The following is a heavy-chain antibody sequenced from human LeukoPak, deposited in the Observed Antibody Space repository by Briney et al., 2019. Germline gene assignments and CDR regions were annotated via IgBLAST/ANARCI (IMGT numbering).Heavy chain of an antibody. CDR3: ASTFDYGDLVYYFDY. J-gene: IGHJ4*02. D-gene: IGHD4-17*01. V-gene: IGHV3-11*01. CDR2: ISSSGSTI. Sequence: AGGSLRLSCAASGFTFSDYYMSWIRQAPGKGLEWVSYISSSGSTIYHADSVKGRFTISRDNAKNSLYLQMNSLRAEDTAVYYCASTFDYGDLVYYFDYWGQGTLVTVSS. CDR1: GFTFSDYY.